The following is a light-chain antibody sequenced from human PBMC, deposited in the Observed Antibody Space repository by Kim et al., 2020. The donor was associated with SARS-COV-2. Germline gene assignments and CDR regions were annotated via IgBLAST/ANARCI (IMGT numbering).Light chain of an antibody. V-gene: IGKV1-5*01. J-gene: IGKJ1*01. CDR2: GVA. CDR1: QTIDKY. CDR3: QQYNSYWT. Sequence: SASVGDRVTITCRASQTIDKYLNWYQQKPGKAPKLLISGVANLQSGVPSRFSGSGSGTEFTLTISSLQPDDFATYYCQQYNSYWTFGQGTKVDIK.